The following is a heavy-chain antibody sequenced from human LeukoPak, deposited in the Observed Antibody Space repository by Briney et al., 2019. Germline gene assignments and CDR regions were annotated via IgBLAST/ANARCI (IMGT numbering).Heavy chain of an antibody. Sequence: PSETLSLTCAVSGYSISSGYYWGWIRQPPGEGREWIGSVYHSGSTYYNPSLKSRVTISVDTSKNQFYLKLSSVTAADTAVYYSARHLPGIAAADPSGYFDYWGQGTLVTVSS. CDR3: ARHLPGIAAADPSGYFDY. V-gene: IGHV4-38-2*01. CDR1: GYSISSGYY. J-gene: IGHJ4*02. D-gene: IGHD6-13*01. CDR2: VYHSGST.